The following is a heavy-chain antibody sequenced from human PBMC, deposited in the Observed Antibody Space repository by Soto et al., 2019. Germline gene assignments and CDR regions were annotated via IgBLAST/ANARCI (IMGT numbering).Heavy chain of an antibody. Sequence: GGSLRLSCAASGFTFSSYAMHWVRQAPGKGLEWVAVISYDGSNKYYADSVKGRFTISRDNSKNTLYLQMNSLRAEDTAVYYCARDPRGAVVRYYYYGMDVWGQGTTVTVSS. D-gene: IGHD2-15*01. CDR2: ISYDGSNK. V-gene: IGHV3-30-3*01. CDR1: GFTFSSYA. CDR3: ARDPRGAVVRYYYYGMDV. J-gene: IGHJ6*02.